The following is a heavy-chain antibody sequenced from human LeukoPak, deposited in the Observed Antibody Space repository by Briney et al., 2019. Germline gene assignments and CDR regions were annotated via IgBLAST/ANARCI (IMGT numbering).Heavy chain of an antibody. Sequence: SVKVSCKASGYTFTSYDINWVRQATGQGLEWMGGIIPIFGTANYVQKFQGRVTITTDESTSTAYMELSSLRSEDTAVYYCASGGIAVAGTSGYYYYMDVWGKGTTVTVSS. CDR3: ASGGIAVAGTSGYYYYMDV. J-gene: IGHJ6*03. D-gene: IGHD6-19*01. CDR2: IIPIFGTA. CDR1: GYTFTSYD. V-gene: IGHV1-69*05.